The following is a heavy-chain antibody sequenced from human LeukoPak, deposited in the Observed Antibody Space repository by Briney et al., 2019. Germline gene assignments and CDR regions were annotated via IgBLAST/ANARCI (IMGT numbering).Heavy chain of an antibody. CDR2: IYYSGST. V-gene: IGHV4-59*08. CDR3: ARHAHPTLYCSSTSCPHINWFDP. D-gene: IGHD2-2*01. CDR1: GGSICSYY. Sequence: SETLSLTCTVSGGSICSYYWSWIRHPPGKGLEWIGYIYYSGSTNYNPSLKSRVTISVDTSKNQFSLKLSSVTAADTAVYYCARHAHPTLYCSSTSCPHINWFDPWGQGTLVTVSS. J-gene: IGHJ5*02.